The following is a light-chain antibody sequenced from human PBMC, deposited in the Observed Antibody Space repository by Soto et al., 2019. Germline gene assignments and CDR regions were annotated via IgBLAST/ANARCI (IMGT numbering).Light chain of an antibody. J-gene: IGKJ1*01. CDR2: KAS. CDR3: QHYNSYSEA. V-gene: IGKV1-5*03. CDR1: QTISSW. Sequence: DIQTTQSPSTLSGSVGDRVTITCRASQTISSWLAWYQQKPGKAPKLLIYKASTLKSGVPSRFSGSGSGTEFTRTISSLQPDDFATYYCQHYNSYSEAFGQGTKVELK.